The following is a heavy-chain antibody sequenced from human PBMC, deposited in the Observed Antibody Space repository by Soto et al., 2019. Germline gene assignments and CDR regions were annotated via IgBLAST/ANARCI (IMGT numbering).Heavy chain of an antibody. Sequence: ASVKVSCKASGYTFTCYYMHWVRQAPGQGLEWMGWINPNSGGTNYAQKFQGWVTMTRDTSISTAYMELSRLRSDDTAVYYCARDQAIFGVVLPNYYYYYGMDVWGQGTTVTVSS. CDR1: GYTFTCYY. CDR3: ARDQAIFGVVLPNYYYYYGMDV. D-gene: IGHD3-3*01. CDR2: INPNSGGT. J-gene: IGHJ6*02. V-gene: IGHV1-2*04.